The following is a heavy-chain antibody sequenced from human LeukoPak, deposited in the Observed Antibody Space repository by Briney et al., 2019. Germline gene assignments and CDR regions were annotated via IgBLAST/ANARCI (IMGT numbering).Heavy chain of an antibody. V-gene: IGHV3-66*02. CDR2: LYSAGNT. D-gene: IGHD2/OR15-2a*01. J-gene: IGHJ4*02. CDR3: ARAREYLAIDY. CDR1: GFTVSSNY. Sequence: SGGSLRLSCAASGFTVSSNYMNWVRQAPGKGLEWVSVLYSAGNTFYADSVKGRFTTSRDNSKTTLYLQMNSLRPEDTAVYYCARAREYLAIDYWGQGTLVTVSS.